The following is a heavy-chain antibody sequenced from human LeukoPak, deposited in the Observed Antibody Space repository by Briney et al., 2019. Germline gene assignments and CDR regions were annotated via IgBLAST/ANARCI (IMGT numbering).Heavy chain of an antibody. CDR2: ISYEGSNK. CDR1: GFTFSSYA. J-gene: IGHJ4*02. D-gene: IGHD6-13*01. V-gene: IGHV3-30*04. CDR3: ARGRVAAAGKNYFDY. Sequence: GRSLRLSCAASGFTFSSYAMHWVRQAPGKGLEWVAVISYEGSNKYYADSVKGRFTISRDNSKNTLYLQMNSLRAEDTAVYYCARGRVAAAGKNYFDYWGQGTLVTVSS.